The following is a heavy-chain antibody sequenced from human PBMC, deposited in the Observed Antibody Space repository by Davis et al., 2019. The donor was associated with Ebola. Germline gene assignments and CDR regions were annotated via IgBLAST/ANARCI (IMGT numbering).Heavy chain of an antibody. CDR2: IWYDGSNK. CDR1: GFTFNTFG. D-gene: IGHD5-18*01. Sequence: PGGSLRLSCAASGFTFNTFGMNWVRQALGKGLEWVAVIWYDGSNKYYADSVKGRLTISRDNSKNTLYLQMNSLRAEDTAVYYCAKDSNGGIQLWFYWFDPWGQGTLVTVSS. CDR3: AKDSNGGIQLWFYWFDP. J-gene: IGHJ5*02. V-gene: IGHV3-33*06.